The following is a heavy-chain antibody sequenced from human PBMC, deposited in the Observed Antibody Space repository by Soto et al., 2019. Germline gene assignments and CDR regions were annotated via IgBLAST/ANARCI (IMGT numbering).Heavy chain of an antibody. CDR1: GFTFSSYS. Sequence: EVQLVESGGGLVQPGGSLRLSCAASGFTFSSYSMNWVRQAPGKGLEWVSYISSSSSTIYYADSVKGRFTISRDNAKNSLYLQMNSLRDEDTAVYYCASLPVDNWNYVPSFDYWGQGTLVTVSS. D-gene: IGHD1-7*01. V-gene: IGHV3-48*02. CDR3: ASLPVDNWNYVPSFDY. J-gene: IGHJ4*02. CDR2: ISSSSSTI.